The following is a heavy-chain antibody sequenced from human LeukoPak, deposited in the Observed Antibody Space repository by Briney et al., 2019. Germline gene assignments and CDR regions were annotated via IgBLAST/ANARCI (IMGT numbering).Heavy chain of an antibody. CDR2: IYPGDSDT. V-gene: IGHV5-51*01. Sequence: GESLKISCKGSGYSFTSYWIGWVRQMPGKGLEWMWVIYPGDSDTRYSPSFQGQVTISADKSISTAYLQWSSLKASGTAMYYCARGPTLSQFDYWGQGTLVTVSS. D-gene: IGHD4-17*01. J-gene: IGHJ4*02. CDR3: ARGPTLSQFDY. CDR1: GYSFTSYW.